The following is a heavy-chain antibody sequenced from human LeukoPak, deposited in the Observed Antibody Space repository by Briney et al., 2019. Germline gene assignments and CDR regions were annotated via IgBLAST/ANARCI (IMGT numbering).Heavy chain of an antibody. D-gene: IGHD1-20*01. CDR2: ISWNSGSI. J-gene: IGHJ4*02. V-gene: IGHV3-9*03. Sequence: GGSLRLSCAASGSTFDDYAMHWVRQAPGKGLEWVSGISWNSGSIGYADSVKGRFTISRDNAKNSLYLQMNSLRAEDMALYYCATLTGTSDYWGQGTLVTVSS. CDR3: ATLTGTSDY. CDR1: GSTFDDYA.